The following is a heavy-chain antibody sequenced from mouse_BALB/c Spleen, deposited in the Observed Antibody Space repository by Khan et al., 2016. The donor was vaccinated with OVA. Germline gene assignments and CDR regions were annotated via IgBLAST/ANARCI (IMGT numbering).Heavy chain of an antibody. D-gene: IGHD1-2*01. CDR3: AINSGYYFDY. Sequence: EVELVESGGGLVQPGGSRKLSCAASGFTFSSFEMHWVRQAPEKGLEWVAYISSGSSTIYYADTVKGRFTISRENPKKTLFLQMTSLRSEAPAMYYCAINSGYYFDYWGQGTTLTVSS. CDR1: GFTFSSFE. J-gene: IGHJ2*01. CDR2: ISSGSSTI. V-gene: IGHV5-17*02.